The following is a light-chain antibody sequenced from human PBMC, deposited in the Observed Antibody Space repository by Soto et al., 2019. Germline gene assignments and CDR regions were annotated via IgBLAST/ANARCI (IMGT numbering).Light chain of an antibody. CDR3: NSFTSTTSTTPYV. CDR2: DVS. Sequence: QSVLTQPASVSGSPGQSITISCTGTSSDVGAYNYVSWYQQYPGKAPKLMIYDVSNRPSGVSDHFSGSKSGNTASLTISGLQAEDEADYYCNSFTSTTSTTPYVFGTGTKLTVL. V-gene: IGLV2-14*01. J-gene: IGLJ1*01. CDR1: SSDVGAYNY.